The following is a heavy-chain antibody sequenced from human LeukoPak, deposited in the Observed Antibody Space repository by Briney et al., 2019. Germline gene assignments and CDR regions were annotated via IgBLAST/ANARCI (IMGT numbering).Heavy chain of an antibody. D-gene: IGHD1/OR15-1a*01. CDR1: GYTFSSYG. J-gene: IGHJ4*02. Sequence: ASVKVSCKASGYTFSSYGISWVRQAPGQGLEWVGWISSYNGITNHAQTVQGRVSMTTDTLLKTAYMGLRSLKSADTAVYYCARLIRRTSARMGQLNYFDSWGQGTLVTVSS. CDR2: ISSYNGIT. CDR3: ARLIRRTSARMGQLNYFDS. V-gene: IGHV1-18*01.